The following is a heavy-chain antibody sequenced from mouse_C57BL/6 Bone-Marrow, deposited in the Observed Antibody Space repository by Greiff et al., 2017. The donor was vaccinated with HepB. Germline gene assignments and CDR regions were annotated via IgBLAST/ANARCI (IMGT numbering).Heavy chain of an antibody. CDR3: TTDGSSLWYFDV. J-gene: IGHJ1*01. CDR1: GFNIKDDY. V-gene: IGHV14-4*01. D-gene: IGHD1-1*01. Sequence: VQLKQSGAELVRPGASVKLSCTASGFNIKDDYMHWVKQRPEQGLEWIGWIDPENGDTEYASKFQGKATITADTSSNTAYLQRSSLTSEDTAVYYCTTDGSSLWYFDVWGAGTTVTVSS. CDR2: IDPENGDT.